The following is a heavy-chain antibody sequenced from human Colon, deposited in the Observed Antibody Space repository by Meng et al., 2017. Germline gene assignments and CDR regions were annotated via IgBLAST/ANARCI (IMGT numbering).Heavy chain of an antibody. CDR2: INVGNGYT. Sequence: QVQLVQSGAEVKKPGASVKVSCKASGYTFTSYSMHWGRQAPGQRLEWMGWINVGNGYTRYSQKFQGRITITRDTSANTAYMELSSLRPEDTAVYYCAKSGIQLWLDYWGQGTLVTVSS. J-gene: IGHJ4*02. CDR3: AKSGIQLWLDY. CDR1: GYTFTSYS. D-gene: IGHD5-18*01. V-gene: IGHV1-3*01.